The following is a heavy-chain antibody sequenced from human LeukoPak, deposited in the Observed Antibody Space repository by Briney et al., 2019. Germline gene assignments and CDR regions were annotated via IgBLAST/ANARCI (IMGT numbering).Heavy chain of an antibody. CDR2: INHSGST. CDR1: GGSFSGYY. V-gene: IGHV4-34*01. CDR3: ARGYGYNSEY. J-gene: IGHJ4*02. D-gene: IGHD5-24*01. Sequence: PSETLSLTCAVYGGSFSGYYWSWIRQPPGKGLEWIGEINHSGSTNYNPSLKSRVTISVDTSKNQFSLQLHSVTAADTAVYYCARGYGYNSEYWGQGTLVTVSP.